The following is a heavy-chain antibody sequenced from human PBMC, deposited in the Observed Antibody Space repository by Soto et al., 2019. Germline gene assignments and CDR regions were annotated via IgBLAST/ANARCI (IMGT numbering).Heavy chain of an antibody. CDR2: ISSSSSYI. CDR1: GFTFSSFS. V-gene: IGHV3-21*05. Sequence: GGSLRLSCTASGFTFSSFSMNWVRQAPGKGLEWVSYISSSSSYIYYADSVKGRFTISRDNAKTSLYLQMNSLRAEDTAVYYCARDRRGDLKAFDIWGQGTMVTVSS. D-gene: IGHD3-16*01. CDR3: ARDRRGDLKAFDI. J-gene: IGHJ3*02.